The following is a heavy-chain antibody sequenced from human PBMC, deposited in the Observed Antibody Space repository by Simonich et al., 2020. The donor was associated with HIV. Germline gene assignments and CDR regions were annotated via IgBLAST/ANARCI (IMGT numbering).Heavy chain of an antibody. CDR3: AKDLTPSIAARPGRHFFDY. Sequence: QVQLVQSGGEVKKPGASVKVSCKASGYTFTNYAINWVRQAPGQGLEWMGANRTYKSKTTYSQNLQGRVTMTPDTSARTAYMEMSRLRSDDTAVYYCAKDLTPSIAARPGRHFFDYWGQGTLVTVSS. CDR2: NRTYKSKT. J-gene: IGHJ4*02. V-gene: IGHV1-18*01. D-gene: IGHD6-6*01. CDR1: GYTFTNYA.